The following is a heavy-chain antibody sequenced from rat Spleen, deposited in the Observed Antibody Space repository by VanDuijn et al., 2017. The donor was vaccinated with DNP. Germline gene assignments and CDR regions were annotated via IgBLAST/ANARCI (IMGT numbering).Heavy chain of an antibody. D-gene: IGHD1-6*01. CDR2: ISPSGGST. CDR3: ATRGYYGLAYYFDY. Sequence: EVQLVESGGGLVQPGRSLKLSCAASGFTFSNYDMAWVRQAPTKGLEWVASISPSGGSTYYRDSVKGRFTISRDNAKSTLYLQMDSLRSEDTATYYGATRGYYGLAYYFDYWGQGVMVTVSS. CDR1: GFTFSNYD. V-gene: IGHV5-25*01. J-gene: IGHJ2*01.